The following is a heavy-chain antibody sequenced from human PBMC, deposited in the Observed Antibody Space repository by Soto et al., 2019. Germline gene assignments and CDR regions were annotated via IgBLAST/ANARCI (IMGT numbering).Heavy chain of an antibody. CDR3: AKPTLGAGGNYPPDYYYGMDV. D-gene: IGHD2-21*02. CDR2: ISWDGGST. V-gene: IGHV3-43*01. Sequence: GGSLRLSCAASGFTFDDYTMHWVRQAPGKDLEWVSLISWDGGSTYYADSVKGRFTISRDNSKNSLYLQMNSLRTEDTALYYCAKPTLGAGGNYPPDYYYGMDVWGQGTTVTVSS. J-gene: IGHJ6*02. CDR1: GFTFDDYT.